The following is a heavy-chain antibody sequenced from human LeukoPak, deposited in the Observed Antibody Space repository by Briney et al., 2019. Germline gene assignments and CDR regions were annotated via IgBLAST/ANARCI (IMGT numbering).Heavy chain of an antibody. Sequence: TGGSLRLSCSASGFTFSSYWMHWVRQAPGKGLVWVSRINSDGSSTSYADSVKGRFTISRDNAKNTLYLQMNSLRAEDTAVYYCGRVVYSRFGELMYEYGSFDLWGQGTMVTVSS. CDR1: GFTFSSYW. J-gene: IGHJ3*01. D-gene: IGHD3-10*01. CDR2: INSDGSST. V-gene: IGHV3-74*01. CDR3: GRVVYSRFGELMYEYGSFDL.